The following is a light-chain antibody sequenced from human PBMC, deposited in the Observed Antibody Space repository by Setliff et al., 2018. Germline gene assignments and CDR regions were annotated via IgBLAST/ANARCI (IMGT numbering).Light chain of an antibody. J-gene: IGLJ1*01. CDR1: SPNIGSNT. CDR2: RNN. V-gene: IGLV1-44*01. CDR3: AAWDDSLNGYV. Sequence: QSVLTQSPSASGTPGQRVTISCSGSSPNIGSNTVNWYQQLPGTAPKLLIYRNNQRPSGVPDRFSGSKSGTSASLAISGLQSEDEADYYCAAWDDSLNGYVFGTGTKVTVL.